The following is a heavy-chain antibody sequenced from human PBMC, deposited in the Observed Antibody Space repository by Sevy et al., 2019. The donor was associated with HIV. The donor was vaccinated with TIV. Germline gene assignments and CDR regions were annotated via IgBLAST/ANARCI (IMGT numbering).Heavy chain of an antibody. V-gene: IGHV3-33*01. D-gene: IGHD3-10*02. J-gene: IGHJ4*02. CDR2: IWNDGSNK. CDR1: GFKLSDYG. CDR3: ARDVRGEGIRPGDLDY. Sequence: GGSLRLSCAASGFKLSDYGMQWVRQAPGKGLEWVAVIWNDGSNKYYANSVKGRFTTSRDNSSNTLYLQMNSLRAEDTAVYYCARDVRGEGIRPGDLDYWGQGPLVTVSS.